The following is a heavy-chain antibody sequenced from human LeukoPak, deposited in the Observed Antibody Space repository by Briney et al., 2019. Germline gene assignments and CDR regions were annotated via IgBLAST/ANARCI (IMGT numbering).Heavy chain of an antibody. J-gene: IGHJ4*02. V-gene: IGHV4-59*01. CDR3: ARVRGYSYDSSDFDY. CDR2: IYYSGNT. CDR1: GDSISYYY. D-gene: IGHD5-18*01. Sequence: PPETLSLTCTVSGDSISYYYWSWIRQPPGKGLEWIGKIYYSGNTNYNPSLKSRVTISVDTSKNQFSLKLSSVTAADTAVYYCARVRGYSYDSSDFDYWGQGTLVTVSS.